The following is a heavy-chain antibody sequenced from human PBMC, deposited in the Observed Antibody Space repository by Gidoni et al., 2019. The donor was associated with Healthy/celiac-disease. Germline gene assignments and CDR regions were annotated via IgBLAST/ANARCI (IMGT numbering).Heavy chain of an antibody. CDR3: ARGVDSSGWYGALNWFDP. Sequence: QVQLVQSGAEVKKPGASVKVSCKASGYTFTGYHMHWVRQAPGQGLEWMGWINPNSGGTNYAQKFQGWVTMTRDTSISTAYMELSRLRSDDTAVYYCARGVDSSGWYGALNWFDPWGQGTLVTVSS. J-gene: IGHJ5*02. V-gene: IGHV1-2*04. CDR2: INPNSGGT. D-gene: IGHD6-19*01. CDR1: GYTFTGYH.